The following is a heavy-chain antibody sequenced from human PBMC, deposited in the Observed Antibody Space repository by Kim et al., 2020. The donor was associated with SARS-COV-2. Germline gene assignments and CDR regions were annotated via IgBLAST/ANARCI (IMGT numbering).Heavy chain of an antibody. CDR2: IYYSGST. V-gene: IGHV4-59*01. D-gene: IGHD6-13*01. J-gene: IGHJ6*03. CDR3: ARDGGRQQLVPYYYCMAV. Sequence: SETLSLTCSVSGGSISSYNWNWIRQPPGKGLEWIGYIYYSGSTKYNPSLRSRATISVDKSKNQISLKLGSVTAADTAVYYCARDGGRQQLVPYYYCMAV. CDR1: GGSISSYN.